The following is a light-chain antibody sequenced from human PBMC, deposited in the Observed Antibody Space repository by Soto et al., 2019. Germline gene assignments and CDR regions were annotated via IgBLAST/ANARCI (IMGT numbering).Light chain of an antibody. CDR1: QTISSNN. CDR3: QQYGSWT. CDR2: GTS. Sequence: EIVLTQSPGTLSVSPGERATLSCRASQTISSNNLAWYQQKPGQAPSLLIYGTSSRATGIPDRFSGSGSGTDFTLTISRLEPEDSAIYYCQQYGSWTFGQGTKLEL. J-gene: IGKJ1*01. V-gene: IGKV3-20*01.